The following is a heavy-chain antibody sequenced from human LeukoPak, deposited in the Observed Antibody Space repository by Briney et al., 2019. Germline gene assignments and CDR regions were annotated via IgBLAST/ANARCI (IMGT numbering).Heavy chain of an antibody. Sequence: ASVKVSCKASGGTFSSYAISWVRQAPGQGLEWMGRIIPILGIANYAQKFQGRVTITADKSTSTAYMELSSLRSEDTAVYYCARVSKLWFGEYCYYGMDVWGQGNTVTVSS. CDR3: ARVSKLWFGEYCYYGMDV. V-gene: IGHV1-69*04. D-gene: IGHD3-10*01. CDR2: IIPILGIA. J-gene: IGHJ6*02. CDR1: GGTFSSYA.